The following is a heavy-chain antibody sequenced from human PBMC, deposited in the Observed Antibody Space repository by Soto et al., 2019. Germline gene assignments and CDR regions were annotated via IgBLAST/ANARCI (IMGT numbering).Heavy chain of an antibody. J-gene: IGHJ6*02. CDR1: GGSVSSGSYY. Sequence: QVQLQESGPGLVKPSETLSLTCTVSGGSVSSGSYYWSWIRQPPGKGLEWIGYIYYSGSTNYNPSLKSRVTLSVDTSKNQFSLKLSSVTAADTAVYYCARIAARPYGMDVWGQGTTVTVFS. V-gene: IGHV4-61*01. D-gene: IGHD6-6*01. CDR3: ARIAARPYGMDV. CDR2: IYYSGST.